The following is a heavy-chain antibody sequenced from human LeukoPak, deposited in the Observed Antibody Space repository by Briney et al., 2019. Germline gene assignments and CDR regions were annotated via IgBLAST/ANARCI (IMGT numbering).Heavy chain of an antibody. CDR3: AIVPGPIAAAEIDY. Sequence: ASVKVSCKASGYTFTSYDINWVRQATGQGLEWMGWMNPNSGNTGYAQKFQGRVTITRNTSISTAYMELSSLRSEDTAVYYCAIVPGPIAAAEIDYWGQGTLVTVSS. J-gene: IGHJ4*02. CDR2: MNPNSGNT. D-gene: IGHD6-13*01. V-gene: IGHV1-8*03. CDR1: GYTFTSYD.